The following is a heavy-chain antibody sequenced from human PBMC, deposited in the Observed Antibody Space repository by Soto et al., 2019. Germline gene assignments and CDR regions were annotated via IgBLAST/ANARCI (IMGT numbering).Heavy chain of an antibody. Sequence: QVQLVQSGAEVKKPGSSVKVSCKASGGTFSSYTISWVRQAPGQGLEWMGRIIPILGIANYAQKFQGRVTITADKSTSTAYMELSSLRSEDTAVYYCARAPKGRLLWFGEFPYGMDVWGQGTTVTVSS. CDR3: ARAPKGRLLWFGEFPYGMDV. J-gene: IGHJ6*02. D-gene: IGHD3-10*01. CDR1: GGTFSSYT. CDR2: IIPILGIA. V-gene: IGHV1-69*02.